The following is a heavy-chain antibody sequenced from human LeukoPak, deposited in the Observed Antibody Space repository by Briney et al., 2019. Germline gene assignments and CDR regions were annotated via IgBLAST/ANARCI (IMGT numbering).Heavy chain of an antibody. CDR2: MNPNSGNT. Sequence: ASVKVSCKASGYTFTSYDINWVRQATGQGLEWMGWMNPNSGNTGYAQKFQGRVTMTRNTSISTAYMELSSLRSEDTAVYYCARGGAYYDILTGYYMPREIDLWGQGTLVTVSS. V-gene: IGHV1-8*01. J-gene: IGHJ5*02. CDR1: GYTFTSYD. D-gene: IGHD3-9*01. CDR3: ARGGAYYDILTGYYMPREIDL.